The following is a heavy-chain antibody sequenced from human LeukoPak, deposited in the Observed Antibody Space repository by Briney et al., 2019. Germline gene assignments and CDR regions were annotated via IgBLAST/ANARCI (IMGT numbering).Heavy chain of an antibody. Sequence: PSETLSLTCTVSGGSIRSYYWSWIRQPPGKGLEWIGYIYYSGSTNYNPSLKSRVSISVDTSKNQFSLKLSSVTAADTAVYYCARGIHLRRDGYNFDYWGQGTLVTVSS. D-gene: IGHD5-24*01. CDR3: ARGIHLRRDGYNFDY. V-gene: IGHV4-59*08. CDR1: GGSIRSYY. CDR2: IYYSGST. J-gene: IGHJ4*02.